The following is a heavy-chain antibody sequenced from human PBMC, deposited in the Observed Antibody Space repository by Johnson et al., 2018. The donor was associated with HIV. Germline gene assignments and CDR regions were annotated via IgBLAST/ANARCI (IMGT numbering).Heavy chain of an antibody. CDR1: GFTFGDYA. V-gene: IGHV3-30*04. D-gene: IGHD4-23*01. CDR2: ISYDGSNK. J-gene: IGHJ3*02. CDR3: AKVGATVITPRGEAFDI. Sequence: QVQLVESGGGLVQPGRSLRLSCTASGFTFGDYAMSWFRQAPGKGLEWVAIISYDGSNKYYADSVKGRFTISRDNSKNTLYLQMNSLRAEDTAVYYCAKVGATVITPRGEAFDIWGQGTMVTVSS.